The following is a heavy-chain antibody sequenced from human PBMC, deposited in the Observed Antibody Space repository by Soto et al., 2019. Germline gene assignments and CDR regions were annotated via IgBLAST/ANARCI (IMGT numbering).Heavy chain of an antibody. CDR3: AREIMPLTNDWYFDL. D-gene: IGHD2-8*01. V-gene: IGHV4-30-4*01. CDR1: GGSISGGVHS. Sequence: QVQLQESGPGLVKPSDTLSLTCTVSGGSISGGVHSWSWIRQPPGKGVEWIGHIFDSGSTYYNPSLTSRLTISADTCKNPCSMRLSSVTAEDTAVYYCAREIMPLTNDWYFDLWGRGSLGTISS. CDR2: IFDSGST. J-gene: IGHJ2*01.